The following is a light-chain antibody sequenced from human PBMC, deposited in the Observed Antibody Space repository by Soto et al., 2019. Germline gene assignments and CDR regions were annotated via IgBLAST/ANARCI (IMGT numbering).Light chain of an antibody. Sequence: DIQMTQSPSTLSASVGDRVTITCRASQSISSWLAWYQQKPGKAPKLLIYDASSLESGVPSRFSGSGSGTEFPLTISSMQPDDFATYYCKQYYSYSPWTFGQGTKVEIK. CDR2: DAS. CDR3: KQYYSYSPWT. CDR1: QSISSW. V-gene: IGKV1-5*01. J-gene: IGKJ1*01.